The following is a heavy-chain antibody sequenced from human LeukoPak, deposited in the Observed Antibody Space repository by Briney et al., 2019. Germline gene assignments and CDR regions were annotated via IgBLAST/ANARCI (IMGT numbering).Heavy chain of an antibody. V-gene: IGHV3-7*01. CDR2: IYHDGSEK. J-gene: IGHJ6*02. Sequence: GGSLRLSCAASGFTFSSYSMTWVRQAPGKGLEWVANIYHDGSEKYYVDAVKGRFTISRDNAKNSLYLQMNSLRAEDTAVYYCASPMTAVSTYNYYGMDVWGQGTTVTVSS. CDR3: ASPMTAVSTYNYYGMDV. CDR1: GFTFSSYS. D-gene: IGHD4-17*01.